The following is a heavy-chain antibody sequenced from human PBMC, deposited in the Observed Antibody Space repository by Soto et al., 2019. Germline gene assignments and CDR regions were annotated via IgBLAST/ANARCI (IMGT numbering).Heavy chain of an antibody. CDR3: ARVGYDILTGSSSWYYYYMDV. Sequence: GGSLRLSCAASGFTVSSNYMSWVRQAPGKGLEWVSVIYSGDSTYYADSVKGRFTISRDNSKNTLYLRMNSLRAEDTAVYYCARVGYDILTGSSSWYYYYMDVWGKGTTVTVSS. CDR1: GFTVSSNY. V-gene: IGHV3-66*01. D-gene: IGHD3-9*01. J-gene: IGHJ6*03. CDR2: IYSGDST.